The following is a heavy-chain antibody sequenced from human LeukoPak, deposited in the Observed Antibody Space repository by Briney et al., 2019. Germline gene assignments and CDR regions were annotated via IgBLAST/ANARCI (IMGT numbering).Heavy chain of an antibody. Sequence: PGGSLRLSCAASGFIFDDYAMHWVRQAPGKGLEWVTRISWNSVSIAYADSVKGRFTVSRDNAQNSVYLQMNSLRPEDTAFYYCAKGIRYSGNNFDYWGQGTLVTVSS. D-gene: IGHD1-26*01. CDR3: AKGIRYSGNNFDY. J-gene: IGHJ4*02. V-gene: IGHV3-9*01. CDR2: ISWNSVSI. CDR1: GFIFDDYA.